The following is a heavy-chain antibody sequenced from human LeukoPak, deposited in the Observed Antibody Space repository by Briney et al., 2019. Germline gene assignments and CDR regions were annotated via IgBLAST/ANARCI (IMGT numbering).Heavy chain of an antibody. J-gene: IGHJ3*02. CDR1: GFTVSSNY. CDR2: IYSGGST. Sequence: GGSLRLSCAASGFTVSSNYMSWVRQAPGKGLEWVSVIYSGGSTYYADSVKGRFTISRDNSKNTLYLQMNSLRAEDTAVYYCARVPLGYGDAFDIWGQGTMVTVSS. D-gene: IGHD1-1*01. V-gene: IGHV3-53*01. CDR3: ARVPLGYGDAFDI.